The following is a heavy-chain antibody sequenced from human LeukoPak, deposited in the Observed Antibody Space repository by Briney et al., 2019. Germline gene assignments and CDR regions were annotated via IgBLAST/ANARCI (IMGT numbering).Heavy chain of an antibody. Sequence: SETLSLTCTVSGGSITSGGFFWTWIRQPPGNGLEWIGYIYHDGTTSYNLSLRSRLTISIDGSKNQFSLKMTSVTAADTAVYYCARGRDILDYWGQGALVAVSS. D-gene: IGHD5-12*01. CDR1: GGSITSGGFF. V-gene: IGHV4-30-2*01. J-gene: IGHJ4*02. CDR2: IYHDGTT. CDR3: ARGRDILDY.